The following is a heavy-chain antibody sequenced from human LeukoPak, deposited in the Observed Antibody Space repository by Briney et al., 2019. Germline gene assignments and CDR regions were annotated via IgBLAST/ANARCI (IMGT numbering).Heavy chain of an antibody. CDR3: AIDTVYYDPPSY. D-gene: IGHD3-16*01. CDR2: SDPENGKT. V-gene: IGHV1-24*01. J-gene: IGHJ4*01. Sequence: ASVKVSCKVSGYIFTKLSMHWVRQSPGKGLEWMGGSDPENGKTVYAQNFQGRVTMTEDTSTDTAYMELTSLTSDDTAIYYCAIDTVYYDPPSYWGQGTLVTVSS. CDR1: GYIFTKLS.